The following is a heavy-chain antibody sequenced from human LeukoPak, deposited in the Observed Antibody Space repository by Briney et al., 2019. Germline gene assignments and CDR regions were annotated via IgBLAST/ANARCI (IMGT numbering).Heavy chain of an antibody. J-gene: IGHJ4*02. CDR3: ASQGNYYDSSGYYHDY. V-gene: IGHV1-8*01. Sequence: ASVKVSCKAFGYTFTSYDINWVRQATGQGLEWMGWMNPNSGNTGYAQKFQGRVTMTRNTSISTAYMELSSLRSEDTAVYYCASQGNYYDSSGYYHDYWGQGTLVTVSS. D-gene: IGHD3-22*01. CDR1: GYTFTSYD. CDR2: MNPNSGNT.